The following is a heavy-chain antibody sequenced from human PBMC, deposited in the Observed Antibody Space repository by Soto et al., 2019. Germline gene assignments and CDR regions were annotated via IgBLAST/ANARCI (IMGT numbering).Heavy chain of an antibody. Sequence: QITLKESGPPLVKPTQTLTLTCTFSGFSLSTSGVGVGWIRQLPGKALEWLAVIYWDDDKRYSPALKSRLTSTKDTSKNQVVLTMTNMDPVDTATYFCAHHPYYGLGSYSFDYWGQGTLVTVSS. CDR2: IYWDDDK. CDR3: AHHPYYGLGSYSFDY. D-gene: IGHD3-10*01. J-gene: IGHJ4*02. V-gene: IGHV2-5*02. CDR1: GFSLSTSGVG.